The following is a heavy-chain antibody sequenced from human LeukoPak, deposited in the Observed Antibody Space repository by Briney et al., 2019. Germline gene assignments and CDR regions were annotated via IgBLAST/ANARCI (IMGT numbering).Heavy chain of an antibody. V-gene: IGHV4-34*01. CDR1: GGSFSGYY. CDR3: ARGTMEASFDY. CDR2: INHSGST. J-gene: IGHJ4*02. D-gene: IGHD4/OR15-4a*01. Sequence: SETLSLTCAVYGGSFSGYYWSWIRQPPGKGLEWIGEINHSGSTNYNPSLKSRVTISVDTSKNQFSLKLSAVTAADTAVYYCARGTMEASFDYWGQGTLVTVSS.